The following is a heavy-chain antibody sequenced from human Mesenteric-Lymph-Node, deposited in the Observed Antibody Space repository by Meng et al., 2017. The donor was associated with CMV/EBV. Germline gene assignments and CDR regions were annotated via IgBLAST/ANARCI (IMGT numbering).Heavy chain of an antibody. Sequence: ASVKVSCKASGYTFTSYGISWVRQAPGQGLEWMGWISAYNGNTNYAQKLQGRVTMTTDTSTSTAYMELSSLRSEDTAVYYCARDDTSRDCSSTSCNNYYYYYGMDVWGQGTTVTVSS. CDR1: GYTFTSYG. D-gene: IGHD2-2*01. CDR2: ISAYNGNT. J-gene: IGHJ6*02. CDR3: ARDDTSRDCSSTSCNNYYYYYGMDV. V-gene: IGHV1-18*01.